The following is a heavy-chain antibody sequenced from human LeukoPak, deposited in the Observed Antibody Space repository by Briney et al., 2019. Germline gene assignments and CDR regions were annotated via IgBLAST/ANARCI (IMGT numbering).Heavy chain of an antibody. J-gene: IGHJ4*02. CDR2: ISGRGDTT. CDR1: GFTFSSFG. Sequence: GGSLRLSCAASGFTFSSFGMTWVRQAPGKGLEWVSVISGRGDTTYYADSVKGRFTISRDNSRNTLYRELNSLRAEDTAMYYCAKNLGANAYWGQGTLVTVSS. CDR3: AKNLGANAY. V-gene: IGHV3-23*01.